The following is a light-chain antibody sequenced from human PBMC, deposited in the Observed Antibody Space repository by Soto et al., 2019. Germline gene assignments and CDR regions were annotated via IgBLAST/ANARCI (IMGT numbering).Light chain of an antibody. Sequence: QLVLAQPPSVSGAPGQRVTISCTGSSSNNGAGYDVHWYQQLPGTAPKLLIYVNSNRPSGVPDRFSGSKSGTSASLAITGLQAEDEADYYCQSYDSSLSGYVLFGGGTKLTVL. CDR3: QSYDSSLSGYVL. V-gene: IGLV1-40*01. CDR1: SSNNGAGYD. J-gene: IGLJ2*01. CDR2: VNS.